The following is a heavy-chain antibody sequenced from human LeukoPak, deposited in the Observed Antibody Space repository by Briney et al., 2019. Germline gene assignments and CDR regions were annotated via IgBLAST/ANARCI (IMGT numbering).Heavy chain of an antibody. CDR2: IIPIFGTA. Sequence: GASVKVSCKASGGTFSSYAISWVRQAPGQGLEWMGRIIPIFGTASYAQKFQGRVTITTDESTSTAYMELSSLRSEDTAVYYCVYGSGSYHYFDYWGQGTLVTVSS. V-gene: IGHV1-69*05. CDR3: VYGSGSYHYFDY. CDR1: GGTFSSYA. D-gene: IGHD3-10*01. J-gene: IGHJ4*02.